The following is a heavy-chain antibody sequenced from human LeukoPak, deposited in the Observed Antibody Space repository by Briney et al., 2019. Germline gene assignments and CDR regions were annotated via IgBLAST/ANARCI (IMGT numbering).Heavy chain of an antibody. J-gene: IGHJ4*02. CDR1: GYSISSGYY. D-gene: IGHD6-13*01. CDR2: IYHSGST. V-gene: IGHV4-38-2*02. CDR3: ARERIAAAGIGY. Sequence: SETLSLTCTVSGYSISSGYYWGWIRQPPGKGLEWIGSIYHSGSTYYNPSLKSRVTISVDTSKNQFSLKLSSVTAADTAVYYCARERIAAAGIGYWGQGTLVTVSS.